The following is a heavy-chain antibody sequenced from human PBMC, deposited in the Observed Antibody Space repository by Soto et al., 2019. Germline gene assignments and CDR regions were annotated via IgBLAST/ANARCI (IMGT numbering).Heavy chain of an antibody. J-gene: IGHJ4*02. CDR2: ISGSGGST. Sequence: GGSLRLSCAASGFTISSYAMSWVRQAPGKGLEWVSAISGSGGSTYYADSVKGRFTISRDNSKNTLYLQMNSLRAEDTAVYYCAKDSYYDSSGYPSYWGQGTLVTVSS. D-gene: IGHD3-22*01. CDR1: GFTISSYA. V-gene: IGHV3-23*01. CDR3: AKDSYYDSSGYPSY.